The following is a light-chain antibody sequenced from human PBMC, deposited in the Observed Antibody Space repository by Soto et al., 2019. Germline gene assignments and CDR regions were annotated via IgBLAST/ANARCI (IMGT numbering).Light chain of an antibody. Sequence: EIVLTQSPGTLSLSPGERATLSCRASQSVSSNYLAWYQQIPGQVPRLLIYRASSRATGIPDRFSGSGSGTDFTLTISRLEPEDFAVYYCQHYGSSPPITFGQGTRLEIK. CDR1: QSVSSNY. CDR2: RAS. CDR3: QHYGSSPPIT. J-gene: IGKJ5*01. V-gene: IGKV3-20*01.